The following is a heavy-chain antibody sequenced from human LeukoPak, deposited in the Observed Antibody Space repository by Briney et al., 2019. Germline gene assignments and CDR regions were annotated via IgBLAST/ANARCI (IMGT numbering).Heavy chain of an antibody. CDR3: ARGITGTLSYYYYGMDV. CDR2: ISAYNGNT. CDR1: LYTLTSYG. V-gene: IGHV1-18*01. Sequence: ASVKVSCKASLYTLTSYGSSWVRQAPGPGLEWMGWISAYNGNTNYAQKLQGRVTMTTDTSTSTAYMELRSLRSDDPAVYYCARGITGTLSYYYYGMDVWGQGTTVTVSS. J-gene: IGHJ6*02. D-gene: IGHD1-20*01.